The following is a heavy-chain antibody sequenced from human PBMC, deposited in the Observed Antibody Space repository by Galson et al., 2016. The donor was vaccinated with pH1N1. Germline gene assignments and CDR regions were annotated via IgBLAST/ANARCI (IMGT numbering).Heavy chain of an antibody. CDR1: GFTFSNYW. CDR2: IKEDGSQT. CDR3: ARAIGGGSAY. V-gene: IGHV3-7*01. Sequence: SLRLSCAASGFTFSNYWMHWVRQVPGKGLEWVANIKEDGSQTYYVDSVRGRFTISRDNAKNSLYLQLNSLRAEDTALYYCARAIGGGSAYWGQGTLVTVSS. J-gene: IGHJ4*02. D-gene: IGHD2-15*01.